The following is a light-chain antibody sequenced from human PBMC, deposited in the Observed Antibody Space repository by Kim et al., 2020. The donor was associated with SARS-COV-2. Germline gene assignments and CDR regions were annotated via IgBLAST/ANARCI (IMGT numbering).Light chain of an antibody. CDR2: VGTGGIVG. CDR1: SGYSSYK. V-gene: IGLV9-49*01. Sequence: QSVLTQPPSASASLGASVTLTCTLSSGYSSYKVDWYQQRPGKGPRFVMRVGTGGIVGSKGDGIPDRFSVLGSGLNRYLTIKNIQEEDESDYHCGADHGSGSNFVVFGGGTKLTVL. J-gene: IGLJ2*01. CDR3: GADHGSGSNFVV.